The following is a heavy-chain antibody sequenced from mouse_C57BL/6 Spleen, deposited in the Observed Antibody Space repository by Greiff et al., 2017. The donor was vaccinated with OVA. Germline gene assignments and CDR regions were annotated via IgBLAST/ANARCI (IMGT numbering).Heavy chain of an antibody. D-gene: IGHD4-1*01. CDR2: IYPGSGNT. V-gene: IGHV1-66*01. Sequence: VQLVESGPELVKPGASVKISCKASGYSFTSYYIHWVKQRPGQGLEWIGWIYPGSGNTKYNEKFKGKATLTADTSSSTAYMQLSSLTSEDSAVYYCATGTGFDYWGQGTTLTVSS. J-gene: IGHJ2*01. CDR1: GYSFTSYY. CDR3: ATGTGFDY.